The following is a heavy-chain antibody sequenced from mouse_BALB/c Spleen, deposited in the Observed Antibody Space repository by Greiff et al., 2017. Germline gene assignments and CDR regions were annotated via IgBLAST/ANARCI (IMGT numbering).Heavy chain of an antibody. CDR2: SRNKANDYTT. J-gene: IGHJ3*01. CDR3: ARSTMITRFAY. Sequence: EVNVVESGGGLVQPGGSLRLSCATSGFTFSDFYMEWVRQPPGKRLEWIAASRNKANDYTTEYSASVKGRFIVSRDTSQSILYLQMNALRAEDTAIYYCARSTMITRFAYWGQGTLVTVSA. V-gene: IGHV7-1*02. CDR1: GFTFSDFY. D-gene: IGHD2-4*01.